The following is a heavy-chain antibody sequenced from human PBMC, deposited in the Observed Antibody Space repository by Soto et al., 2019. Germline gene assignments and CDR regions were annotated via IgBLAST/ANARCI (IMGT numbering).Heavy chain of an antibody. CDR2: ISAYNGNT. V-gene: IGHV1-18*04. CDR1: GYTFTGYY. D-gene: IGHD1-26*01. CDR3: ARNWDDRHAFDI. J-gene: IGHJ3*02. Sequence: ASVKVSCKASGYTFTGYYMHWVRQAPGQGLEWMGWISAYNGNTNYAQKLQGRVTMTTDTSTSTAYMELRSLRSDDTAVYYCARNWDDRHAFDIWGQGTMVTVSS.